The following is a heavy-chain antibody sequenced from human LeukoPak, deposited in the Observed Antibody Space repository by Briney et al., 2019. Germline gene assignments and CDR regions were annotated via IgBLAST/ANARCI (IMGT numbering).Heavy chain of an antibody. D-gene: IGHD3-10*01. CDR3: ARTRYYYNSRSYGAPYYFDY. J-gene: IGHJ4*02. V-gene: IGHV4-34*01. CDR1: GGSFRGYY. Sequence: PSETLSLTCAVYGGSFRGYYWSWIRQPPGKGLEWIGEINHSGSTNYNPSLKRRLTISVDTSKNQFSLKLRSVTAAETAVYYCARTRYYYNSRSYGAPYYFDYWGQGTLVTVPS. CDR2: INHSGST.